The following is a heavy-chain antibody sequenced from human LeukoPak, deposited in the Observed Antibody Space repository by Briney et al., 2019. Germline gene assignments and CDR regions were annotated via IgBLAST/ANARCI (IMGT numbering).Heavy chain of an antibody. CDR1: GFTYNSHA. Sequence: GGSLRLSCAASGFTYNSHAMHWVRQAPGKGLEWVAVIWYDGSNKYYADSVKGRFTISRDNSKNTLYLQMNSLRAEDTAVYYCARAGGSYYPYYYYGMDVWGQGTAVTASS. V-gene: IGHV3-33*01. J-gene: IGHJ6*02. D-gene: IGHD1-26*01. CDR2: IWYDGSNK. CDR3: ARAGGSYYPYYYYGMDV.